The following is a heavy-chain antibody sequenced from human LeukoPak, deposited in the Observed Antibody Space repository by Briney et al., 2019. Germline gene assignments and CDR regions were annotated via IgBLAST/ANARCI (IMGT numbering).Heavy chain of an antibody. D-gene: IGHD1/OR15-1a*01. Sequence: GGSLRLSCAASGFTFSIYWMDWVRQIPGKGPVWVSRINGDASSTSYADSVRGRFTISRDNSKNTLYLQMNSLRAEDTAVYYCATSGYGTYYFDYWGQGTLVTVSS. CDR1: GFTFSIYW. V-gene: IGHV3-74*01. CDR3: ATSGYGTYYFDY. J-gene: IGHJ4*02. CDR2: INGDASST.